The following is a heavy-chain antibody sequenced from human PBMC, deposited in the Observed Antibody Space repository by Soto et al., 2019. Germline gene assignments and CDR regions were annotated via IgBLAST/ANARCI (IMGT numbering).Heavy chain of an antibody. CDR2: IIPIFGTA. J-gene: IGHJ4*02. CDR1: GGTFSSYA. Sequence: SVKVSCKASGGTFSSYAISWVLQAPGQGLEWMGGIIPIFGTANYAQKFQGRVTITADESTSTAYMELSSLRSEDTAVYYCARAHTRITIFGVVIIQDFDYWGQGXLVTVYS. CDR3: ARAHTRITIFGVVIIQDFDY. D-gene: IGHD3-3*01. V-gene: IGHV1-69*13.